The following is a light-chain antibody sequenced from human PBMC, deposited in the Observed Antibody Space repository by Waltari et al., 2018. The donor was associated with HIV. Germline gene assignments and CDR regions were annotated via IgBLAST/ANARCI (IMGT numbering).Light chain of an antibody. CDR3: NSRDSSGHWF. Sequence: SSELAQDPAVSVALGQTVRINCQGDSVRSYYASRYQQKPGQAPVLVVYGENNRPSGIPDRFSGSRSGNTASLTIAGAQTEDEADYYCNSRDSSGHWFFGGGTKVTVL. CDR2: GEN. J-gene: IGLJ3*02. V-gene: IGLV3-19*01. CDR1: SVRSYY.